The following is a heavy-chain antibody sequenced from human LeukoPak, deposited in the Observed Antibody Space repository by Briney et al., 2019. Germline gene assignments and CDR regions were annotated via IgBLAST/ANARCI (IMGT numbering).Heavy chain of an antibody. J-gene: IGHJ3*02. CDR3: ARVSGSGSYYIRFGLDAFDI. V-gene: IGHV1-69*13. CDR1: GGTFSSYA. Sequence: SVKVSCKASGGTFSSYAISWVRQAPGQGLEWMGGIIPIFGTANYAQKFQGRVTITAGESTSTAYMELSSLRSEDTAVYYCARVSGSGSYYIRFGLDAFDIWGQGTMVTVSS. D-gene: IGHD3-10*01. CDR2: IIPIFGTA.